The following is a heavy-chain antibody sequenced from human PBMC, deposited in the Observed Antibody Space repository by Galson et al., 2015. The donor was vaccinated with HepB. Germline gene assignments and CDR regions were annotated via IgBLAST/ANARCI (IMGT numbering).Heavy chain of an antibody. CDR2: ISAYNGNT. CDR1: GYTFTSYG. CDR3: AREGEAYCGGDCYFNY. Sequence: SVKVSCKASGYTFTSYGISWVRQAPGQGLEWMGWISAYNGNTNYAQKLQGRVTMTTDTSTSTAYMELRSLRSDDTAVYYRAREGEAYCGGDCYFNYWGQGTLVTVSS. D-gene: IGHD2-21*02. V-gene: IGHV1-18*04. J-gene: IGHJ4*02.